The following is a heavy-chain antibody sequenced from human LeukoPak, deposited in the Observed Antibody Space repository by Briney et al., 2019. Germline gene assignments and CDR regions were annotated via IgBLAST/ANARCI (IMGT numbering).Heavy chain of an antibody. Sequence: GGSLRLSCAASGFTFDDYGMSWVRQAPGKGLEWVSGINWNGGSTGYADSVKGRFTISRDNAKNSLYLQMNSLRAEDTALYYCARETYSSGWQYYFDYWGQGTLVTVSS. J-gene: IGHJ4*02. CDR2: INWNGGST. D-gene: IGHD6-19*01. V-gene: IGHV3-20*04. CDR3: ARETYSSGWQYYFDY. CDR1: GFTFDDYG.